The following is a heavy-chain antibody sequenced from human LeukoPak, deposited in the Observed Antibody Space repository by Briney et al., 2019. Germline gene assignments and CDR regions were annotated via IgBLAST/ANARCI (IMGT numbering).Heavy chain of an antibody. Sequence: SETLSLTCTVSGGSISSYYWSWIRQPPGKGLEWIGYIYYSGSTNYNPSLKSRVTISVDTSKNQFSLKLSSVTAADTAVYYCARGVVIRGGYFDLWGRGTPVTVSS. V-gene: IGHV4-59*01. CDR1: GGSISSYY. CDR3: ARGVVIRGGYFDL. J-gene: IGHJ2*01. CDR2: IYYSGST. D-gene: IGHD3-3*01.